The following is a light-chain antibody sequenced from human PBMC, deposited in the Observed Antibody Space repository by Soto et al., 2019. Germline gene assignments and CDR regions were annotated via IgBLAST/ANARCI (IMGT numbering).Light chain of an antibody. J-gene: IGKJ3*01. V-gene: IGKV1-9*01. CDR2: SAS. Sequence: DIQLTQSPSILSASVGDRVTITCRASPGISSYLAWYRQKPGQAPDLLIFSASTLESGVPSRFSGSGSETEFTLTISSLQPEDSAIYYCQQLKSYPFTFGPGTKVDIK. CDR3: QQLKSYPFT. CDR1: PGISSY.